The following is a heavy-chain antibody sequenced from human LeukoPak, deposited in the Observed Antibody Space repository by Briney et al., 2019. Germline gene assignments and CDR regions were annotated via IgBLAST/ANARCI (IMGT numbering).Heavy chain of an antibody. CDR2: IYHDETT. D-gene: IGHD3-16*01. CDR1: GYSISSDFY. Sequence: KPSETLSLTCAVSGYSISSDFYWGWVRQPPGKGLEWVGSIYHDETTYYNPSLKSRVTISLDTSRKQFSLNLASVTAADTAIYYCANADTEDYLDSWGQGTLVTVSS. V-gene: IGHV4-38-2*01. J-gene: IGHJ4*02. CDR3: ANADTEDYLDS.